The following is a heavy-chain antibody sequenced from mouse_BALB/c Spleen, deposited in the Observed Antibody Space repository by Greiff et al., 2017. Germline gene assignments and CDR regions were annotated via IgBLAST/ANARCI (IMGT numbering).Heavy chain of an antibody. CDR2: IRLKSNNYAT. Sequence: EVMLVESGGGLVQPGGSMKLSCVASGFTFSNYWMNWVRQSPEKGLEWVAEIRLKSNNYATHYAESVKGRFTISRDDSKSSVYLQMNNLRAEDTGIYYCTRRHLLSAMDYWGQGTSGTVSS. CDR1: GFTFSNYW. D-gene: IGHD2-10*01. V-gene: IGHV6-6*02. CDR3: TRRHLLSAMDY. J-gene: IGHJ4*01.